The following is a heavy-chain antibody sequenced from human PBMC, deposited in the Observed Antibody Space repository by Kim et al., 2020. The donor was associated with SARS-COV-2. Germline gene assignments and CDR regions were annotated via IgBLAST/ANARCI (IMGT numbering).Heavy chain of an antibody. CDR1: GGSISSGGYY. D-gene: IGHD3-3*01. J-gene: IGHJ3*02. CDR2: IYYSGST. V-gene: IGHV4-31*03. CDR3: ASAMGGITIFGVVTLSAFDI. Sequence: SETLSLTCTVSGGSISSGGYYWSWIRQHPGKGLEWIGYIYYSGSTYYNPSLKSRVTISVDTSKNQFSLKLSSVTAADTAVYYCASAMGGITIFGVVTLSAFDIWGQGTMVTVSS.